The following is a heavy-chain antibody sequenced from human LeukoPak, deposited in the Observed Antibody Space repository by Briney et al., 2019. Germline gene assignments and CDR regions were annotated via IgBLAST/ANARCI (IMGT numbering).Heavy chain of an antibody. V-gene: IGHV4-39*01. Sequence: PLETLSLTCTVSGVSISSSNSYWGWLRQPPWKGLEWIGSIYYSGNTYYNASLKSQVSISIDTSKNQFSLRLTSVTAADTAVYYCARQTGSGLFILPGGQGTLVTVSS. J-gene: IGHJ4*02. CDR2: IYYSGNT. CDR1: GVSISSSNSY. D-gene: IGHD3/OR15-3a*01. CDR3: ARQTGSGLFILP.